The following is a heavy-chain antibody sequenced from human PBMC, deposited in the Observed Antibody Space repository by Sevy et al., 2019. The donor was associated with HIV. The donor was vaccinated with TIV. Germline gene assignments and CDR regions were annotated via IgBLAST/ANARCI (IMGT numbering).Heavy chain of an antibody. J-gene: IGHJ6*02. D-gene: IGHD3-3*01. CDR1: GFTFSSYS. Sequence: GGSLRLSCAASGFTFSSYSMNWVRQAPGKGLEWVSYISSSGTIYYADSGMGRFTISRDNARNSLNLQMNSLRDDDTAVYYCARGPSNYDFWSGPLDHGMDVWGQGTTVTVSS. CDR3: ARGPSNYDFWSGPLDHGMDV. V-gene: IGHV3-48*02. CDR2: ISSSGTI.